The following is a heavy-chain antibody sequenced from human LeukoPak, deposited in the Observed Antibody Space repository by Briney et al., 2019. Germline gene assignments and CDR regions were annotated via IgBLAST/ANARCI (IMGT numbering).Heavy chain of an antibody. CDR1: GYTFTSYY. D-gene: IGHD5-18*01. CDR3: ARALPHRRLMDTTMEQHWFDP. Sequence: GASVKVSCKASGYTFTSYYMHWVQQAPGQGLEWMGIINPSGGSTSYAQKFQGRVTMTRDMSTSTVYMELSSLRSEDTAVYYCARALPHRRLMDTTMEQHWFDPWGQGTLVTVSS. J-gene: IGHJ5*02. CDR2: INPSGGST. V-gene: IGHV1-46*01.